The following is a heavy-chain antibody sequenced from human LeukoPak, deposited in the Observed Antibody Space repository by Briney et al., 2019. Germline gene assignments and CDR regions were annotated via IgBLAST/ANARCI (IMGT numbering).Heavy chain of an antibody. Sequence: GASVKVSCKASGYTFTSYDINWVRQATGQGLEWMGWMNPNSGNTGYAQKFQGRVTMTRNTSISTAYMELSSLRSEDMAVYYCARGRVVVVPAAIDYYYYGMDVWGQGTTVTVSS. V-gene: IGHV1-8*01. D-gene: IGHD2-2*02. CDR1: GYTFTSYD. CDR2: MNPNSGNT. CDR3: ARGRVVVVPAAIDYYYYGMDV. J-gene: IGHJ6*02.